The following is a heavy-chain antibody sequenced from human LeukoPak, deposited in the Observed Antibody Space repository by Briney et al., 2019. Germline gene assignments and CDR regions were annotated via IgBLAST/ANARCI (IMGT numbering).Heavy chain of an antibody. CDR2: LYSGGSS. Sequence: PGGSLRLSFAASGFTVNNNYMSWVRQAPGKGLEWVSVLYSGGSSYYTDSVKGRFTVSRDNSKNTLYLQMNSLRAEDTAVYYCARLGTTVTHFDYWGQGTLVTVSS. CDR3: ARLGTTVTHFDY. J-gene: IGHJ4*02. D-gene: IGHD4-17*01. V-gene: IGHV3-66*01. CDR1: GFTVNNNY.